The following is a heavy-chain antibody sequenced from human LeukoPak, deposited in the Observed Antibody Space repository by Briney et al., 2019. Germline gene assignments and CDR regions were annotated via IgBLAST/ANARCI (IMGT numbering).Heavy chain of an antibody. Sequence: ASVKVSCKASGYTFTGYYMHWVRQAPGQGLEWMGWINPNSGGTNYAQKFQGWVTMTRDTSISTAYMELSRLRSDDTAVYYCAGGPNQNRASWQQLVPSWFDPWGQGTLVTVSS. CDR2: INPNSGGT. D-gene: IGHD6-13*01. V-gene: IGHV1-2*04. CDR3: AGGPNQNRASWQQLVPSWFDP. J-gene: IGHJ5*02. CDR1: GYTFTGYY.